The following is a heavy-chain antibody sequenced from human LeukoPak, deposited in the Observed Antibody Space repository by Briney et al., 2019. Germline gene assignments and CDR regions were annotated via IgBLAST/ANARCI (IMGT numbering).Heavy chain of an antibody. CDR1: GFTFSSYG. D-gene: IGHD6-19*01. Sequence: PGGSLRLSCAASGFTFSSYGMHWVRQAPGKGLEWVSAISGSGGSTYYADSVKGRFTISRDNSKNTLYLQMNSLRAEDTAVYYCAKDRNRAPGIAVAGWGNFDYWGQGTLVTVSS. CDR2: ISGSGGST. CDR3: AKDRNRAPGIAVAGWGNFDY. J-gene: IGHJ4*02. V-gene: IGHV3-23*01.